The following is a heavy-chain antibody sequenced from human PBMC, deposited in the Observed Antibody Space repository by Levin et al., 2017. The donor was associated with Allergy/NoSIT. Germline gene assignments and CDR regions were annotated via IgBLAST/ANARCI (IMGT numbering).Heavy chain of an antibody. J-gene: IGHJ4*02. Sequence: SETLSLTCTVSGGSVSSSSYYWGWIRQPPGTGLEWIGSIYYSGNIYYNPSLKSRVTISVDTSKNQFSLKLSSVTAADTDAYYCAGGYDSSGYPLDYWGQGTLVTVSS. CDR1: GGSVSSSSYY. V-gene: IGHV4-39*07. D-gene: IGHD3-22*01. CDR2: IYYSGNI. CDR3: AGGYDSSGYPLDY.